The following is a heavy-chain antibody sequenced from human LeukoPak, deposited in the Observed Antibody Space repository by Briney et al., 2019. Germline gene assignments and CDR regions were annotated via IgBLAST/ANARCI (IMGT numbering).Heavy chain of an antibody. CDR2: IWSDGTNQ. D-gene: IGHD4-11*01. J-gene: IGHJ4*02. Sequence: PGRSLRLSCAASGLTFSHYGFHWVRQAPGKELEWVAVIWSDGTNQFYADSVKGRFTISRDYSQKTVYLEMHSLRTEDTAMYYCAKDAQRGFDYSNSLEYWGPGTLVTVPS. CDR1: GLTFSHYG. CDR3: AKDAQRGFDYSNSLEY. V-gene: IGHV3-33*06.